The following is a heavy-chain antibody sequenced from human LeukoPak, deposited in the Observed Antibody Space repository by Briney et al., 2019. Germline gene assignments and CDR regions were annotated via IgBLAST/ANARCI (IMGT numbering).Heavy chain of an antibody. V-gene: IGHV3-9*01. CDR1: GFTFDDYA. J-gene: IGHJ3*02. CDR2: ISWNSGSI. CDR3: VTIVETSIDAFDI. Sequence: GGSLRLSCAASGFTFDDYAMHWVRQAPGKGLEWVSGISWNSGSIGYADSVKGRFTISRDNAKNSLYLQMNSLRAEDTALYYCVTIVETSIDAFDIWGQGTMVTVSS. D-gene: IGHD2-21*01.